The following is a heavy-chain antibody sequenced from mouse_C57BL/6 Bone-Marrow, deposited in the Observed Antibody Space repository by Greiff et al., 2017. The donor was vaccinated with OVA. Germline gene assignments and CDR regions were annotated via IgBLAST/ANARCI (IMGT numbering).Heavy chain of an antibody. V-gene: IGHV14-4*01. D-gene: IGHD1-1*01. CDR3: TTSGSSLSWFAY. CDR1: GFNITDDY. Sequence: EVQVVESGAELVRPGASVKLSCTASGFNITDDYMTWVKQRPEPGLEWIGWIDPENGDTEYASKFQSKATITADTSSHTAYLQLSSLTSEDTAVYYCTTSGSSLSWFAYWGQGTLVTVSA. J-gene: IGHJ3*01. CDR2: IDPENGDT.